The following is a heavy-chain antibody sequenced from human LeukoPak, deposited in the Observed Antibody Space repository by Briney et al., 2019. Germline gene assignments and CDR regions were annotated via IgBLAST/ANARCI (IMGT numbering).Heavy chain of an antibody. D-gene: IGHD3-10*01. CDR3: ASGKVRGFFDY. V-gene: IGHV1-69*04. CDR2: IIPILGIA. J-gene: IGHJ4*02. Sequence: ASVKVSCKASGGTFSSYAISWVRQAPGQGLERMGRIIPILGIANYAQKFQGRVTITADKSTSTAYMELSSLRSEDTAVYYCASGKVRGFFDYWGQGTLVTVSS. CDR1: GGTFSSYA.